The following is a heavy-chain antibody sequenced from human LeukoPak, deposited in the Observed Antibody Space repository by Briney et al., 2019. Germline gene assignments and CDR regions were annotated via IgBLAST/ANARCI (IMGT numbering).Heavy chain of an antibody. CDR2: IYPGDSDT. Sequence: GESLKISCKGSGYSFTTYWIAWVRQMPGKGLEWMGIIYPGDSDTRYSPSFQGQVTISADKSISTAYLQWSSLKASDTAMYYCARGPYSSGWYQPFDYWGQGTLVTVSS. D-gene: IGHD6-19*01. CDR1: GYSFTTYW. CDR3: ARGPYSSGWYQPFDY. V-gene: IGHV5-51*01. J-gene: IGHJ4*02.